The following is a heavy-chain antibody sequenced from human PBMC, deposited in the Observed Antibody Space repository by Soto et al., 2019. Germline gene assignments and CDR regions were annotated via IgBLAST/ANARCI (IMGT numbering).Heavy chain of an antibody. CDR3: ARESEHDFWSGYPDY. CDR2: INHSGST. Sequence: SETLSLTCAVYCGSFSGYYWSWIRQPPGKGLEWIGEINHSGSTNYNPSLKSRVTISVDTSKNQFSLKLSSVTAADTAVYYCARESEHDFWSGYPDYWGQGTLVTVSS. CDR1: CGSFSGYY. D-gene: IGHD3-3*01. J-gene: IGHJ4*02. V-gene: IGHV4-34*01.